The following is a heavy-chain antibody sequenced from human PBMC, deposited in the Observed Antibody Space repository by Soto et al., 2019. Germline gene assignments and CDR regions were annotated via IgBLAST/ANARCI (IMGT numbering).Heavy chain of an antibody. CDR3: ARDRESYDSSGYPDY. V-gene: IGHV1-46*01. Sequence: PSVKVSCKASGYTFTSYYMHWVRQAPGQGLEWMGIINPSGGSTSYAQKFQGRVTMTRDTSTSTVYMELSSLRSEDTAVYYCARDRESYDSSGYPDYWGQGTLVTVSS. CDR1: GYTFTSYY. D-gene: IGHD3-22*01. CDR2: INPSGGST. J-gene: IGHJ4*02.